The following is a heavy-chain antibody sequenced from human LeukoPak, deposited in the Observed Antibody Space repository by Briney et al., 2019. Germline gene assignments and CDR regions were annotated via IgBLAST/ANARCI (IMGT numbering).Heavy chain of an antibody. V-gene: IGHV3-30*02. J-gene: IGHJ4*02. Sequence: GGSLRLSCAASGFTFSFYGMHWVRQAPGKGLEWVAFIRKDGSNQFYADSVKGRFTISRDNSKNTVYLQMNSLRAEDTAVYYCARGGSVVTQTGYYWGQGTLVTVSS. CDR1: GFTFSFYG. D-gene: IGHD3-22*01. CDR3: ARGGSVVTQTGYY. CDR2: IRKDGSNQ.